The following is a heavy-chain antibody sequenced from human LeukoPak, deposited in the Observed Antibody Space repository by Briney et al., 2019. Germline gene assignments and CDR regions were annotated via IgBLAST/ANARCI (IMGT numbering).Heavy chain of an antibody. J-gene: IGHJ4*02. D-gene: IGHD3-3*01. CDR2: IYYSGST. Sequence: SETLSLTCTVSGGSISSYYWSWIRQPPGKGLEWIGYIYYSGSTNYNPSLKSRVTISVDTSKNQFSLKLSSVTAADTAVYYCARGTLGDFWSGYYSDYWGQGTLVTVSS. V-gene: IGHV4-59*01. CDR3: ARGTLGDFWSGYYSDY. CDR1: GGSISSYY.